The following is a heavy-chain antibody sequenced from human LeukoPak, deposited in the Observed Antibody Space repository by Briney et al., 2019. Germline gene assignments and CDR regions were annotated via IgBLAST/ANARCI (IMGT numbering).Heavy chain of an antibody. CDR3: ASIYGNAASSRYFDS. V-gene: IGHV4-39*01. Sequence: SETLSLTCPVSGASIGSSSHFWAWIRQPPGKGLEWIGSIYYSGSTFYNPSLKSRVTISVDTSKNQFSLKLNSVTAADTAVYFYASIYGNAASSRYFDSWGQGTLVTVSS. CDR2: IYYSGST. J-gene: IGHJ4*02. CDR1: GASIGSSSHF. D-gene: IGHD2/OR15-2a*01.